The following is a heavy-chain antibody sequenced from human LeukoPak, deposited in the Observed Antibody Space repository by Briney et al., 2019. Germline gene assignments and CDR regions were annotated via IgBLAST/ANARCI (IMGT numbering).Heavy chain of an antibody. J-gene: IGHJ6*03. D-gene: IGHD3-10*01. CDR1: GGTFSSYA. Sequence: GASVKVSCKASGGTFSSYAISWVRQAPGQGLEWMGRIIPIFGTANYAQKFQGRVTITADKSMSTAYMELSSLRSEDTAVYYCARDRDIWFGESNYYYYMDVWGKGTTVTVSS. CDR2: IIPIFGTA. V-gene: IGHV1-69*06. CDR3: ARDRDIWFGESNYYYYMDV.